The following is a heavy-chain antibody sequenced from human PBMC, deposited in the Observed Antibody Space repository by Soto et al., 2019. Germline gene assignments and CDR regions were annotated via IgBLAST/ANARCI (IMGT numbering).Heavy chain of an antibody. Sequence: PSETLSLTCAVSGGSISSHNWWSWVRQPPGKGLEWIGEIYHSGGTNYNPSLKSRVTISVDTSKNQFSLKLSSVTAADTAMYYCARDSGVVVPAAIAAGNSRFEARGVCLDYWGQGTLVTV. CDR3: ARDSGVVVPAAIAAGNSRFEARGVCLDY. CDR2: IYHSGGT. V-gene: IGHV4-4*02. J-gene: IGHJ4*02. CDR1: GGSISSHNW. D-gene: IGHD2-2*01.